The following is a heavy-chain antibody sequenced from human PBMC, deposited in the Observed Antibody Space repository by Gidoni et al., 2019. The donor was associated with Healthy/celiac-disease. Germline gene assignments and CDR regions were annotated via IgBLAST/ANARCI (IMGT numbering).Heavy chain of an antibody. D-gene: IGHD1-26*01. J-gene: IGHJ3*02. CDR2: INPNSGGT. CDR1: GYTFTGYY. CDR3: ARESGEDAFDI. Sequence: HVQLAQSGAEVKKPGASVKFSCKASGYTFTGYYMHWVRQAPGQGLEWMGWINPNSGGTNYAKKFQGGDTMTRDTSISTAYVELSRQRSDDTAVYYCARESGEDAFDIWGQGTMVTVSS. V-gene: IGHV1-2*02.